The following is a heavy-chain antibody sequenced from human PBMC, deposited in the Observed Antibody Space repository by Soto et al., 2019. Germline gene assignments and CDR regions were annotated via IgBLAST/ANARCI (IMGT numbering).Heavy chain of an antibody. CDR1: GFTFSSYS. V-gene: IGHV3-48*02. CDR3: ASSGGTFYITTFGVAPDAFDI. J-gene: IGHJ3*02. CDR2: ISSSSSSI. D-gene: IGHD3-3*01. Sequence: GALRLSCAASGFTFSSYSMNWVRQAPGKGLEWGSYISSSSSSIYYADSVKGRFTISRDNAKNSLYLQMNSLRDEDTAVYYCASSGGTFYITTFGVAPDAFDIWGQGTMVTVSS.